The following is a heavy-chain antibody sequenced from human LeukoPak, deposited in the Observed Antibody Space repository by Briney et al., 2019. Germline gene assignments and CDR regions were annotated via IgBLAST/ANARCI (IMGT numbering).Heavy chain of an antibody. CDR3: ARGWTRDGFNI. CDR1: GDSVSNNA. CDR2: TYYNSKWYN. V-gene: IGHV6-1*01. D-gene: IGHD3/OR15-3a*01. Sequence: PSQTLSLTCVISGDSVSNNAWNWVRQTPSGGPECLGRTYYNSKWYNDYAESVKSRISISPDTSKNQFSLQLNSVTPEDTAVYYCARGWTRDGFNIWSQGTMVTVSS. J-gene: IGHJ3*02.